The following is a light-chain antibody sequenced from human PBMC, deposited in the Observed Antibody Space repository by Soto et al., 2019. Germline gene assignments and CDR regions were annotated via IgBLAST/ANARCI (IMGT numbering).Light chain of an antibody. V-gene: IGLV2-14*03. CDR3: CSYSSGSTPWV. CDR2: DVS. Sequence: QSVLTQPASVSGSPGQSITISCTGTSSDVGGYNYVSWYQHHPGKAPKLMIYDVSDRPSGISDRFSASKSGNTASLTISGLQAEDEADYHCCSYSSGSTPWVFGTGTKVTVL. CDR1: SSDVGGYNY. J-gene: IGLJ1*01.